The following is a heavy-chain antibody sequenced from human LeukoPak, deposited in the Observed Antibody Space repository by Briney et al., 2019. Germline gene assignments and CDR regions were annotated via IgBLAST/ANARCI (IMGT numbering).Heavy chain of an antibody. V-gene: IGHV1-2*02. D-gene: IGHD4-17*01. J-gene: IGHJ6*03. CDR1: GYTFTDYY. Sequence: GASVKVSCKASGYTFTDYYMHWVRQAPGQGLEWMGWINPNSGGTNYAQKFQGRVTITRNTSISTAYMELSSLRSEDTAVYYCARADYGDYKGYYYYYMDVWGKGTTVTVSS. CDR3: ARADYGDYKGYYYYYMDV. CDR2: INPNSGGT.